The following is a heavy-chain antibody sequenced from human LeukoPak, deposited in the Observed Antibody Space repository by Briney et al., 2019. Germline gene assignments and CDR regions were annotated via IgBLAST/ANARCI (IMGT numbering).Heavy chain of an antibody. CDR2: IIPIFGTA. CDR3: ARAYYYDSSGWSFDY. J-gene: IGHJ4*02. Sequence: SVKVSCXASGGTFSSYAISWVRQAPGQGLAWMGRIIPIFGTANYAQKFQGRVTITTDESTSTAYMELSSLRSEDTAVYYCARAYYYDSSGWSFDYWGQGTLVTVSS. D-gene: IGHD3-22*01. CDR1: GGTFSSYA. V-gene: IGHV1-69*05.